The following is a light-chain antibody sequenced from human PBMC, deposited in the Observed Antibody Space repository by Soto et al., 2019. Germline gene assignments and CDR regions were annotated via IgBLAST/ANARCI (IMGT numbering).Light chain of an antibody. Sequence: EIVLTQSPATLSLSPGERATLSCRASQSVSSYLAWYQQKPGQAPRLLIYDASNRATGIPARFSGSGSGTAFHLTISSLEPEDFAVYYCQQRSNWPPGYTFGQGTKLEIK. CDR2: DAS. CDR3: QQRSNWPPGYT. CDR1: QSVSSY. J-gene: IGKJ2*01. V-gene: IGKV3-11*01.